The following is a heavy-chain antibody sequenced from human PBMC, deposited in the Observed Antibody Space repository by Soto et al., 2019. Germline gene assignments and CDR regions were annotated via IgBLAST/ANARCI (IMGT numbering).Heavy chain of an antibody. Sequence: QVQLQQSGPRLVKPSQTLSLTCAISGDSVSSNSVAWNWIRQSPSRGLEWLGRTYYRSKWYNDYALSVKSRIPINPDTSKNQFPLQLNSVTPEDTAVYYCARTRVYDSYNYYGMAVWGQGTTVTVSS. CDR3: ARTRVYDSYNYYGMAV. V-gene: IGHV6-1*01. J-gene: IGHJ6*02. CDR2: TYYRSKWYN. CDR1: GDSVSSNSVA. D-gene: IGHD3-3*01.